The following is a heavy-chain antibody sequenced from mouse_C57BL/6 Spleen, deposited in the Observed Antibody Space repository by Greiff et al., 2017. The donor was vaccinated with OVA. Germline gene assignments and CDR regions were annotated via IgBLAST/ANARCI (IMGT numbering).Heavy chain of an antibody. J-gene: IGHJ4*01. CDR2: ISSGGSYT. V-gene: IGHV5-6*01. Sequence: EVQLQESGGDLVKPGGSLKLSCAASGFTFSSYGMSWVRQTPDKRLEWVATISSGGSYTYYPDSVKGRFTISRDNAKNTLYLQMSSLKSEDTAMYYCARLYGSLYAMGYWGQGTSVTVSS. D-gene: IGHD1-1*01. CDR3: ARLYGSLYAMGY. CDR1: GFTFSSYG.